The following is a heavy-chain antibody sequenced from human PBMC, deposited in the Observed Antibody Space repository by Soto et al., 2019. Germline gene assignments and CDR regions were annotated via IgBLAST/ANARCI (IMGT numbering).Heavy chain of an antibody. D-gene: IGHD6-19*01. CDR3: ARGQWLFKPGGMDV. CDR2: IWYDGSNK. CDR1: GFTFSRHG. J-gene: IGHJ6*02. V-gene: IGHV3-33*01. Sequence: PGGALRLSCGASGFTFSRHGMHGVRQAPGKGLEWVAVIWYDGSNKYYADSVKGRFTISRDNSKNTLYLQMNSLRAEDTAVYYCARGQWLFKPGGMDVWGQGTTVTVS.